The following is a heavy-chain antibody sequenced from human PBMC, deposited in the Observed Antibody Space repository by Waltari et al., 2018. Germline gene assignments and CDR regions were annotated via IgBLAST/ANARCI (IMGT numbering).Heavy chain of an antibody. V-gene: IGHV3-7*01. CDR2: IKEDGGRK. J-gene: IGHJ4*02. Sequence: EVQLVESGGGLVQPGGSLRPPCAGSGYTLRHYWMGWVRQAPGKGLEWVAGIKEDGGRKDYVDSVKGRFTISRDNAKSTLYLQMNSLSAEDTAVFYCVRNRGWQQFDFWGQGTLVTVSS. CDR3: VRNRGWQQFDF. CDR1: GYTLRHYW. D-gene: IGHD2-15*01.